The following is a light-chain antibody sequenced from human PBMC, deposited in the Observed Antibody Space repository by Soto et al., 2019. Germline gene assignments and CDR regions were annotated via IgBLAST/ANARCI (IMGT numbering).Light chain of an antibody. J-gene: IGKJ2*01. CDR2: GAA. CDR1: KSVSSN. CDR3: QQYNNWTSYT. V-gene: IGKV3-15*01. Sequence: EILMTQSPATLSVSPGERATLSCRASKSVSSNLAWYQQKPGQAPRLLIYGAATRATGIPARFSVSGSGTEFTLTISSLQSEDFEFYYCQQYNNWTSYTFGQGTKLEIK.